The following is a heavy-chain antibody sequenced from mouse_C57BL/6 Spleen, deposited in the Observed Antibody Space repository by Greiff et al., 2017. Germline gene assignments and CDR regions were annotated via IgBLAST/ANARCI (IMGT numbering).Heavy chain of an antibody. CDR2: INPGSGGT. V-gene: IGHV1-54*01. J-gene: IGHJ4*01. D-gene: IGHD1-1*01. Sequence: VQLVESGAELVRPGTSVKVSCKASGYAFTNYLIEWVKQRPGQGLEWIGVINPGSGGTNYNEKFKGKATLTADKSSSTAYMQLSSLTSEDSAVYFCARGGGSSYAMDYWGQGTSVTVSS. CDR3: ARGGGSSYAMDY. CDR1: GYAFTNYL.